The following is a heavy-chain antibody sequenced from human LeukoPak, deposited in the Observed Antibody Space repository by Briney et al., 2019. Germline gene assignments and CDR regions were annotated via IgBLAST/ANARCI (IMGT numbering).Heavy chain of an antibody. CDR3: ARGERYSYGYYFDY. D-gene: IGHD5-18*01. CDR1: GYTFTSYG. V-gene: IGHV1-18*01. Sequence: ASVKVSCKASGYTFTSYGIRWVRQAPGQGLEWMGWISAYNGNTNYAQKLQGRVTMTTDTSTSTAYMDLRSLRSDDTAVYYCARGERYSYGYYFDYWGQGTLVTVSS. J-gene: IGHJ4*02. CDR2: ISAYNGNT.